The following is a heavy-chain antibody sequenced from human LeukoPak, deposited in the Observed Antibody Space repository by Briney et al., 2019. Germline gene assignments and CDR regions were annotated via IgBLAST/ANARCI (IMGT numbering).Heavy chain of an antibody. Sequence: GGSLRLSCAASGFTFSNYAMSWVRQAPGKGLEWVSAISGSGGSTYYADSVKGRFTISRDNSKNTLYLQMNSLRAEDTAVYYCAKRTVVTPGPFDYWGQGTLVTVSS. CDR1: GFTFSNYA. D-gene: IGHD4-23*01. CDR2: ISGSGGST. CDR3: AKRTVVTPGPFDY. J-gene: IGHJ4*02. V-gene: IGHV3-23*01.